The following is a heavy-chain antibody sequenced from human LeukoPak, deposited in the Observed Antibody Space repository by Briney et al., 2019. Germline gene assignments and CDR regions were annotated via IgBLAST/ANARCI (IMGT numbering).Heavy chain of an antibody. V-gene: IGHV5-51*01. CDR1: GYSFTIYW. Sequence: GESLKISCKGSGYSFTIYWIGWVRQVPGKGLEWMGIIYPGDADTRYSPSFQGQVSISADKSISTAYLQWSSLKASDTAMYYCARSNAFDIWGQGTMVTVSS. CDR3: ARSNAFDI. D-gene: IGHD5/OR15-5a*01. J-gene: IGHJ3*02. CDR2: IYPGDADT.